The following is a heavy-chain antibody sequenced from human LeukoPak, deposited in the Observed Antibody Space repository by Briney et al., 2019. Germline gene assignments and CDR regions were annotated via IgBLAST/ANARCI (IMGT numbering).Heavy chain of an antibody. J-gene: IGHJ4*02. D-gene: IGHD6-13*01. Sequence: GASVKVSCKASGYTFSNYAVNWVRQAPGQGLEWMGIINPSGGTSYAQKLQGRITMTRDTSTSTLLMELSSLRSEDTAVYYCAREGVAGTGLDYWGQGTLVTVSS. CDR2: INPSGGT. CDR1: GYTFSNYA. V-gene: IGHV1-46*01. CDR3: AREGVAGTGLDY.